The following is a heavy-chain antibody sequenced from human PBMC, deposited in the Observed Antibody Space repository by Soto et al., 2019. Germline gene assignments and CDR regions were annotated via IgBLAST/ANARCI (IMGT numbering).Heavy chain of an antibody. V-gene: IGHV1-18*01. CDR2: ISAYNGNT. CDR3: VRVEQLWLRYYYYGMDV. J-gene: IGHJ6*02. D-gene: IGHD5-18*01. CDR1: GYTFTSYG. Sequence: ASVKVSCKASGYTFTSYGISWVRQAPGQGLEWMGWISAYNGNTNYAQKLQGRVTMTTDTSTSTAYMELRSLRSDDTAVYYCVRVEQLWLRYYYYGMDVWGQGTTVTVSS.